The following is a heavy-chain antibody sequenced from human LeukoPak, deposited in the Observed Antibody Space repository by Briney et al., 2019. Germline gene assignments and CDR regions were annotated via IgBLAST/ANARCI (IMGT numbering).Heavy chain of an antibody. Sequence: PSETLSLTCTVSSGSISSYYWSWIRQPPGKGLEWIGYIYYSGSTNYNPSLKSRVTISVDTSKNQFSLKLSSVTAADTAVYYCARRDYYDSSGYGYWGQGTLVTVSS. CDR2: IYYSGST. V-gene: IGHV4-59*08. CDR1: SGSISSYY. CDR3: ARRDYYDSSGYGY. D-gene: IGHD3-22*01. J-gene: IGHJ4*02.